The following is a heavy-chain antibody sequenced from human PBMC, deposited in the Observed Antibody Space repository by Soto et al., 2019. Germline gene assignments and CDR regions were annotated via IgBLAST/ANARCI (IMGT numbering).Heavy chain of an antibody. D-gene: IGHD2-21*02. CDR3: ARDSCGGDCYAQEYYYYYYGMDV. CDR1: GYTFTSYG. J-gene: IGHJ6*02. CDR2: ISAYNGNT. V-gene: IGHV1-18*04. Sequence: GASVKVSCKASGYTFTSYGISWVRQAPGQGLEWMGWISAYNGNTNYAQKLQGRVTMTTDTSTSTAYMELRSLRSDDTAVYYCARDSCGGDCYAQEYYYYYYGMDVWGQGTTVTVSS.